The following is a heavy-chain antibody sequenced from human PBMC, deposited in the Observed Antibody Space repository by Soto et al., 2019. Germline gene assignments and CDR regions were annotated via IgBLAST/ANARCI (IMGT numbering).Heavy chain of an antibody. Sequence: QVHLEESGGGLVKPGGSLRLSCTASGFIFSDYYMSWIRQAPGKGLEWVSDISNSGRSTHHAGSVEWRFIISRYNAKDSLYLQMNSLRPEDSAIYYCARNHGGGGLTIDYWGQGTLVTVSS. D-gene: IGHD3-16*01. CDR3: ARNHGGGGLTIDY. CDR2: ISNSGRST. J-gene: IGHJ4*02. V-gene: IGHV3-11*01. CDR1: GFIFSDYY.